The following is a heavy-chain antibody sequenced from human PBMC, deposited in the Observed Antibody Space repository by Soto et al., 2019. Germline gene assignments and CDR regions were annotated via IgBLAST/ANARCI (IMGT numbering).Heavy chain of an antibody. D-gene: IGHD3-9*01. V-gene: IGHV4-4*02. Sequence: PSETLSLTCAVSGGSISSSNWWSWVRQPPGKGLEWIGETYHSGSTNYNPSLKSRVTISVDKSKNQFSLKLSSVTAADTAVYYCARVGKLRYFDWLLSNWFDPWGQGTLVTVSS. CDR3: ARVGKLRYFDWLLSNWFDP. J-gene: IGHJ5*02. CDR2: TYHSGST. CDR1: GGSISSSNW.